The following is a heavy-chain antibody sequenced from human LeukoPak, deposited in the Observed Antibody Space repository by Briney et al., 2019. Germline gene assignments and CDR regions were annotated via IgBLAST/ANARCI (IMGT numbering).Heavy chain of an antibody. CDR2: FDPEDGET. D-gene: IGHD3-22*01. V-gene: IGHV1-24*01. CDR3: ARDYYDSSGYYYGSDY. J-gene: IGHJ4*02. CDR1: GYTLTELS. Sequence: ASVKVSCKVSGYTLTELSMHWVRQAPGKGLEWMGGFDPEDGETIYAQKFQGRVTMTEDTSTDTAYMELSSLRAEDTAVYYCARDYYDSSGYYYGSDYWGQGTLVTISS.